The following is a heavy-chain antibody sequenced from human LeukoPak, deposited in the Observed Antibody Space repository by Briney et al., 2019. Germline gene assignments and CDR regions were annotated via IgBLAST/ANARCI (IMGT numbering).Heavy chain of an antibody. CDR1: GGSFSGYY. V-gene: IGHV4-34*01. J-gene: IGHJ4*02. Sequence: KSSETLSLTCAVHGGSFSGYYWSWIRQPPGKGLEWIGEINHSGSTNYNPSLKSRVTISVDTSKNQFSLKLSSVTAADTAVYYCARDHCSSTSCYTFCDYWGQGTLVTVSS. CDR2: INHSGST. CDR3: ARDHCSSTSCYTFCDY. D-gene: IGHD2-2*02.